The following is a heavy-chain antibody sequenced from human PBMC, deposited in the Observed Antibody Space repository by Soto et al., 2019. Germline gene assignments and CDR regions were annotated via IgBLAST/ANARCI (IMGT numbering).Heavy chain of an antibody. V-gene: IGHV1-8*01. CDR3: ARNLINYDFWSGYYDY. D-gene: IGHD3-3*01. Sequence: ASVKVSCKASGYTFTSYDINWVRQATGQGLEWMGWMNPNSGNTGYAQKFQGRVTMTRNTSISTAYMELSSLRSEDTAVYYCARNLINYDFWSGYYDYWGQGALVTVSS. CDR1: GYTFTSYD. CDR2: MNPNSGNT. J-gene: IGHJ4*02.